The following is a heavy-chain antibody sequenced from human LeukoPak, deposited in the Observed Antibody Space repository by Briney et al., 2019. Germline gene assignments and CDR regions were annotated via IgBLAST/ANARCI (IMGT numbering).Heavy chain of an antibody. J-gene: IGHJ4*02. D-gene: IGHD4-23*01. CDR1: GFTFSSYA. Sequence: GGSLRLSCSASGFTFSSYAIHWVRQAPGKGLEYVSAISSNGGSTYYADSVKGRFTISRDNSKNTLFLQMNSLRAEDTAVYYCARRGDGGRSFDYWGQGTLVTVSS. V-gene: IGHV3-64*04. CDR3: ARRGDGGRSFDY. CDR2: ISSNGGST.